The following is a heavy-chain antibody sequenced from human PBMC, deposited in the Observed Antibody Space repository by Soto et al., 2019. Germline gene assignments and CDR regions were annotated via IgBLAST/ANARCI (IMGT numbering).Heavy chain of an antibody. CDR3: ARTVGDIAVAGTLDY. D-gene: IGHD6-19*01. V-gene: IGHV1-69*02. J-gene: IGHJ4*02. CDR1: GGTFSSYT. CDR2: IIPILGIA. Sequence: QVQLVQSGAEVKKPGSSVKVSCKASGGTFSSYTISWVRQAPGQGLEWMGRIIPILGIANYAQKFQGRVTITADKSTSTAYMELSSLRSEDTAVYYCARTVGDIAVAGTLDYWGQGTLVTVSS.